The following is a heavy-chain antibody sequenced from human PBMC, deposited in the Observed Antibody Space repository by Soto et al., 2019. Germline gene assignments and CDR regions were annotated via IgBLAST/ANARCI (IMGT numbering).Heavy chain of an antibody. J-gene: IGHJ4*02. CDR2: IYWDDDK. CDR1: GFSLSTSGVG. CDR3: AHTMAPRIIDY. V-gene: IGHV2-5*02. Sequence: QITLKESGPTLVKHTQTLTLTCTFSGFSLSTSGVGVGWIRQPPGKALEWLALIYWDDDKSYSPSLKSRLTITKDTSKNQVVLTMTNMDPVDTATYYCAHTMAPRIIDYWGQGTLVTVSS.